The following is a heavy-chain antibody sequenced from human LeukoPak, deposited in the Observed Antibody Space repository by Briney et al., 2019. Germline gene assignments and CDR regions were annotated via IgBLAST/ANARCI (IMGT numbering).Heavy chain of an antibody. Sequence: ASVKVSCKASGYTFTGYYMHWVRQAPGQGLEWMGWINPNSGGTNCAQKFQGRVTITRDTSISTAYMELSRLRSDDTAVYYCARELVYYYDSSGSKFDPWGQGTLVTVSS. CDR1: GYTFTGYY. D-gene: IGHD3-22*01. CDR2: INPNSGGT. J-gene: IGHJ5*02. V-gene: IGHV1-2*02. CDR3: ARELVYYYDSSGSKFDP.